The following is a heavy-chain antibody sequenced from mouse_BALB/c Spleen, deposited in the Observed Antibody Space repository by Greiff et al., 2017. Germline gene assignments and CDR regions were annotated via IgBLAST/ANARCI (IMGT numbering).Heavy chain of an antibody. CDR2: INPSTGYT. CDR1: GYTFTSYW. V-gene: IGHV1S26*01. CDR3: ARRGFDY. J-gene: IGHJ2*01. Sequence: QVQLQQPGAELVKPGASVKMSCKASGYTFTSYWMHWVKQRPGQGLEWIGYINPSTGYTEYNQKFKDKATLTADKSSSTAYMQLSSLTSEDSAVYYCARRGFDYWGQGTTLTVSS.